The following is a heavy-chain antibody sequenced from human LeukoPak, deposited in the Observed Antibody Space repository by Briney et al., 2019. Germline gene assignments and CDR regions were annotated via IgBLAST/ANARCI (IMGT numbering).Heavy chain of an antibody. Sequence: LQCLWWLHQYGSTKYNPSLKSRVTVSLDTSENQFSLNFSSVTAADTAVYYCARTLPGGGVVVVNHAFDIWGQGTLVTVSS. V-gene: IGHV4-59*01. D-gene: IGHD3-22*01. J-gene: IGHJ3*02. CDR3: ARTLPGGGVVVVNHAFDI. CDR2: LHQYGST.